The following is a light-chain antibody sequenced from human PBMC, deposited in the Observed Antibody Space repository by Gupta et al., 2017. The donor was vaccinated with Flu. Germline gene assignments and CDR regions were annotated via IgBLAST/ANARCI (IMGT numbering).Light chain of an antibody. J-gene: IGLJ2*01. CDR2: DVS. CDR1: SSDVGGYNY. V-gene: IGLV2-11*01. Sequence: QSALTQPRSVSGSPGQSVTISCTGTSSDVGGYNYDSWYQQHPGKAPKLMIFDVSKRPSGVPDRFSGSKSGNTASLSISGLQAEDEADYYCCSYAGTYTVVFGGGTKLTGL. CDR3: CSYAGTYTVV.